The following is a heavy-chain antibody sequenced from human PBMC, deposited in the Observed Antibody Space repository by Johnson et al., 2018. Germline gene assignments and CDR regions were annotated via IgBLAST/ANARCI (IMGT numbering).Heavy chain of an antibody. CDR1: GFTFDDYT. CDR2: ISSSNSYM. Sequence: EVQLVESGGGVVQPGGSLRLSCAASGFTFDDYTMHWVRQAPGKGLEWVSSISSSNSYMYYAASVKGRFTISRDNAKNSLYLQMKSRRAEDTAGDYCARRDTMVHYGMDVWGQGTTVTVS. V-gene: IGHV3-21*04. CDR3: ARRDTMVHYGMDV. J-gene: IGHJ6*02. D-gene: IGHD3-10*01.